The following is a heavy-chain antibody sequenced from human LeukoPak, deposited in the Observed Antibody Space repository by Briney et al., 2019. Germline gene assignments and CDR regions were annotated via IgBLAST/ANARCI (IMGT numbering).Heavy chain of an antibody. J-gene: IGHJ3*02. D-gene: IGHD3-9*01. Sequence: SETLSLTCTVSGGSISSSSYYWGWIRQPPGKGLEWIGSIYYSGSTYYNPSLKSRVTISVGTSKNQFSLKLSSVTAADTAVYYCASNDKPSTAFDTWGQGTMVTVSS. CDR1: GGSISSSSYY. V-gene: IGHV4-39*07. CDR3: ASNDKPSTAFDT. CDR2: IYYSGST.